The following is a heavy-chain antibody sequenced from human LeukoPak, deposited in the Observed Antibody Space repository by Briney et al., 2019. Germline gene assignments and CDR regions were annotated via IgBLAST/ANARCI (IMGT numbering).Heavy chain of an antibody. CDR1: GYTFTSYG. J-gene: IGHJ4*02. D-gene: IGHD1-26*01. Sequence: AASVKVSCKASGYTFTSYGISWVRQAPGQGLEWMGRIIPIYGIANYAQKFQGRVTITADKSTSTAYMELSSLRSEDTAVYYCARDARDEGWELRYFDYWGQGTLVTVSS. CDR2: IIPIYGIA. CDR3: ARDARDEGWELRYFDY. V-gene: IGHV1-69*04.